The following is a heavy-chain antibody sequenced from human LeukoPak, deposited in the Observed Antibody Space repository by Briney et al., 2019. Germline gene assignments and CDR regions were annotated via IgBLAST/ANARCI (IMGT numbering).Heavy chain of an antibody. CDR3: ARVSTPSTRSYCSGGSCYSPPRI. CDR2: MKPNSGNT. CDR1: GYTFTSYD. Sequence: GASVKVSCKASGYTFTSYDINWVRQATGQGLEWMGWMKPNSGNTGYAQKFQGRVTMTRNTSISTAYMELSSLRSEDTAVYYCARVSTPSTRSYCSGGSCYSPPRIWGQGTLVTVSS. D-gene: IGHD2-15*01. V-gene: IGHV1-8*02. J-gene: IGHJ4*02.